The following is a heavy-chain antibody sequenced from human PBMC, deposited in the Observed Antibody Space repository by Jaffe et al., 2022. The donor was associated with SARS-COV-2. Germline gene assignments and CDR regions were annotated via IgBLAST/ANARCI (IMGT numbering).Heavy chain of an antibody. V-gene: IGHV4-39*01. D-gene: IGHD1-26*01. J-gene: IGHJ4*02. CDR3: ARRSYQDPGTVDY. CDR1: GGSISSSSYY. Sequence: QLQLQESGPGLVKPSETLSLTCTVSGGSISSSSYYWGWIRQPPGKGLEWIGSIYYSGSTYYNPSLKSRVTISVDTSKNQFSLKLSSVTAADTAVYYCARRSYQDPGTVDYWGQGTLVTVSS. CDR2: IYYSGST.